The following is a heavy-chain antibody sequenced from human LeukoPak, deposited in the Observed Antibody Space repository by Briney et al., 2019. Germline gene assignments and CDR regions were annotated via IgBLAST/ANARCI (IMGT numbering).Heavy chain of an antibody. Sequence: GGSPRLSCTASGLTFSTSGFNWVRRAPGKGLEWVASIGPTGSDRYHADSIKGRFTISRDNANNFLYLQMNSLRAEDTAVYYCATETNGRHYDYWGQGTLLTVSS. CDR2: IGPTGSDR. D-gene: IGHD1-14*01. J-gene: IGHJ4*02. CDR1: GLTFSTSG. CDR3: ATETNGRHYDY. V-gene: IGHV3-21*06.